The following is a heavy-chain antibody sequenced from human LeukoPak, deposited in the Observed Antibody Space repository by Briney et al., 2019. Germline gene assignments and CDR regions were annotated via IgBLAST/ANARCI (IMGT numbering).Heavy chain of an antibody. Sequence: GASVKVSCKASGYTFTTCDINWVRQVTGQGLEWMGWMNPNNGNTNYAQKLQGRVTMTTDTSTSTAYMELRSLRSDDTAVYYCARDREAVAGVYWGQGTLVTVSS. J-gene: IGHJ4*02. D-gene: IGHD6-19*01. CDR3: ARDREAVAGVY. CDR1: GYTFTTCD. CDR2: MNPNNGNT. V-gene: IGHV1-18*01.